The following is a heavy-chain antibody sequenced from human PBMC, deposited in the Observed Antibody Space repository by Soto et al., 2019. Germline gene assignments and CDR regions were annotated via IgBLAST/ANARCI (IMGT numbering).Heavy chain of an antibody. CDR3: ATSYGSGYRAFDY. CDR2: VNPILSMS. Sequence: QVQLVQSGAEVKRPGSSVKVSCKASGDTFSFYSINWVRQAPGLGLEWMGRVNPILSMSNYAQRFQGRVTMTADKSTSTAYMELSGLSSEATAMYYCATSYGSGYRAFDYWGQGALVTVSS. CDR1: GDTFSFYS. V-gene: IGHV1-69*04. J-gene: IGHJ4*02. D-gene: IGHD3-10*01.